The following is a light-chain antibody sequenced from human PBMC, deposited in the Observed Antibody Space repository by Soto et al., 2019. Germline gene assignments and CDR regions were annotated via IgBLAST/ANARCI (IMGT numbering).Light chain of an antibody. Sequence: EIVMTQSPATLSVSRGERATLSCRASQTVSGDLAWYQQKPGQAPRLLIYGASTRATGIPARFSGSGSGTEFTLTISSLQSEDSAVYYCQQYNNWPPWTFGRGTKVEIK. V-gene: IGKV3-15*01. J-gene: IGKJ1*01. CDR1: QTVSGD. CDR2: GAS. CDR3: QQYNNWPPWT.